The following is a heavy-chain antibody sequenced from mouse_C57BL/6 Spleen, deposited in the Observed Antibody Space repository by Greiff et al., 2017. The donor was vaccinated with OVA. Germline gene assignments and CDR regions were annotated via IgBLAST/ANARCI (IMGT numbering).Heavy chain of an antibody. CDR3: VRPSNWDEGFAY. J-gene: IGHJ3*01. CDR2: IRSKSNNYAT. V-gene: IGHV10-1*01. CDR1: GFSFNTYA. D-gene: IGHD4-1*01. Sequence: EVKLVESGGGLVQPKGSLKLSCAASGFSFNTYAMNWVRQAPGKGLEWVARIRSKSNNYATYYADSVKDRFTISRDDSESMLYLQMNNLKTEDTAMYYCVRPSNWDEGFAYWGQGTLVTVSA.